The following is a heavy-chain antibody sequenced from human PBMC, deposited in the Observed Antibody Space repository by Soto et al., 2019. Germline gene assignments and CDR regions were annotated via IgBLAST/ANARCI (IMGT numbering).Heavy chain of an antibody. CDR2: IIPIFGTA. Sequence: QVQLVQSGAEVKKPGSSVKVSCKASGGTFSSYAISWVRQAPGQGLEWMGGIIPIFGTANYAQKFQGRVTITADESTSTAYMELSSLRSEDTAVYSCARSTFYGDYPPYYFAYWGQGTLVTVSS. D-gene: IGHD4-17*01. CDR3: ARSTFYGDYPPYYFAY. CDR1: GGTFSSYA. V-gene: IGHV1-69*01. J-gene: IGHJ4*02.